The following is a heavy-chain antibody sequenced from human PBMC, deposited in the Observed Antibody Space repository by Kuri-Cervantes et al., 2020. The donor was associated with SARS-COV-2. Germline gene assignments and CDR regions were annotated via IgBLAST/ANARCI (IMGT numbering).Heavy chain of an antibody. J-gene: IGHJ4*02. D-gene: IGHD3-10*01. CDR3: VRDSGDTSESEGAYDY. V-gene: IGHV3-64D*06. CDR1: GCTFSIYT. Sequence: GGSLRLSCAASGCTFSIYTIHWVRQAPGKGLQYVSDISSTGRNTYYADSVKGRFTSSRDNSRNTLDLQMSSLRAEDTAVYSCVRDSGDTSESEGAYDYGGQGTLVTVSS. CDR2: ISSTGRNT.